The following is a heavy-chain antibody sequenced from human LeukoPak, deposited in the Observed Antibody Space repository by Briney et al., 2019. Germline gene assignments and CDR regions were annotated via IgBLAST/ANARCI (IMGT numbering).Heavy chain of an antibody. CDR3: ARALDSSGCYPILYYYYGMDV. CDR1: GGTFSSYA. CDR2: IIPIFGTA. D-gene: IGHD3-22*01. J-gene: IGHJ6*02. Sequence: SVKVSCKASGGTFSSYAISWVRQAPGQGLEWMGGIIPIFGTANYAQKFQGRVTITADESTSTAYMELSSLRSEDTAVYYCARALDSSGCYPILYYYYGMDVWGQGTTVTVSS. V-gene: IGHV1-69*13.